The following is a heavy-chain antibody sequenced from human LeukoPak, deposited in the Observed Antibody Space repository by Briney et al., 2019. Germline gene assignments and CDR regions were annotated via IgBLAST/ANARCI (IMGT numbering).Heavy chain of an antibody. CDR2: IIPIFGTA. CDR3: ARGIDSSWYKGGYFDY. J-gene: IGHJ4*02. CDR1: GGTLSSYA. V-gene: IGHV1-69*13. D-gene: IGHD6-13*01. Sequence: GASVKVSCKASGGTLSSYAISWVRQAPGQGLEWMGGIIPIFGTANYAQKFQGRVTITADESTSTAYMELSSLRSEDTAVYYCARGIDSSWYKGGYFDYWGQATLVTVSS.